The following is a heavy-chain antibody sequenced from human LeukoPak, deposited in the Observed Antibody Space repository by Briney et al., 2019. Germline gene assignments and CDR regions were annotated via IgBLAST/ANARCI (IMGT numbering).Heavy chain of an antibody. J-gene: IGHJ4*02. CDR3: ARLPSGDY. CDR2: IYSAGST. D-gene: IGHD3-10*01. V-gene: IGHV3-53*01. Sequence: GGSLRLSCAASGFTVSSIYMSWVRQAPGKGLEWVSVIYSAGSTYYADSVKGRFTISRDNSKNTLYLQMNSLRAEDTAVYYCARLPSGDYWGQGTLVTVSS. CDR1: GFTVSSIY.